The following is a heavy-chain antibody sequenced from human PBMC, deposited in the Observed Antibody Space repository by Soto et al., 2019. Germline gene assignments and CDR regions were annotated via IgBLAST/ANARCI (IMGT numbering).Heavy chain of an antibody. Sequence: QVQLVQSGAEVKKPGASVKVSCKASGYTFTSYDISWVRQAPGQGLEWMGWISTYSGNTNYAQKFRGRVTMTTDPSPGTAYLELRSLRSDDPPVYYCASEATDGWFDPWGQGTLVTVSS. CDR2: ISTYSGNT. J-gene: IGHJ5*02. CDR1: GYTFTSYD. V-gene: IGHV1-18*01. CDR3: ASEATDGWFDP.